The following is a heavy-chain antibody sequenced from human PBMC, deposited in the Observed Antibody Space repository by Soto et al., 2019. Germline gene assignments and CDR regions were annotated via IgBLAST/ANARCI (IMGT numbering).Heavy chain of an antibody. CDR1: GFTFSSYT. CDR3: ASTRRDGYNNYYYYYGMDV. D-gene: IGHD5-12*01. J-gene: IGHJ6*02. Sequence: EVQLVESGGGLVKPGGSLRLSCAASGFTFSSYTMNWVRQAPGKGLEWVSSISSSSSYIYYADSVKGRFTISRDNAKNSLYRQMNSLRAEDTAVYYWASTRRDGYNNYYYYYGMDVWVQGTTVTVSS. V-gene: IGHV3-21*01. CDR2: ISSSSSYI.